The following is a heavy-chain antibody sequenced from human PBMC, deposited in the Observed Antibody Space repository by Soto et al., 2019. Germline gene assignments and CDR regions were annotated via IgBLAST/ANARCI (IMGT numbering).Heavy chain of an antibody. J-gene: IGHJ4*02. CDR2: INSDGSST. D-gene: IGHD3-3*01. CDR3: ARESYDFWSGYYQRHTLYYFDY. V-gene: IGHV3-74*01. Sequence: GGSLRLSCAASGFTFSSYWMHWVRQAPGKGLVWVSRINSDGSSTSYADSVKGRFTISRDNAKNTLYLQMNSLRAEDTAVYYCARESYDFWSGYYQRHTLYYFDYWGQGTLVTVSS. CDR1: GFTFSSYW.